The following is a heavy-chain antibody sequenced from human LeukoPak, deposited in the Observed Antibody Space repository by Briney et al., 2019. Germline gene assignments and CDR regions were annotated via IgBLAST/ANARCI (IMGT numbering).Heavy chain of an antibody. D-gene: IGHD2/OR15-2a*01. CDR1: GGSIGSHSW. CDR2: IYHGGAT. J-gene: IGHJ4*02. V-gene: IGHV4-4*02. Sequence: PSETLSHTCAVSGGSIGSHSWWSWVRQPPGKGLEWIREIYHGGATNYDPSLKSRVSMSVDKSKNHFSLNLDSVTAADTAVYYCASHVTVLGTRGFDYWGQGNLVTVSS. CDR3: ASHVTVLGTRGFDY.